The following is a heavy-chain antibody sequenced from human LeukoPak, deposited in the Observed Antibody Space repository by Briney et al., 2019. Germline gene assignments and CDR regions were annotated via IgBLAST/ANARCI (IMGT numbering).Heavy chain of an antibody. D-gene: IGHD6-19*01. CDR3: ATRRIAVAAPFDY. Sequence: SGTLSLTCAVSGASITSYYWSWIRQPPGKGLEWIGYIYYSGSTNYNPSLKSRVTMSVDTSKNEFSLKLSSVTTADTAVYYCATRRIAVAAPFDYRGQGTLVTVSS. J-gene: IGHJ4*02. CDR1: GASITSYY. V-gene: IGHV4-59*01. CDR2: IYYSGST.